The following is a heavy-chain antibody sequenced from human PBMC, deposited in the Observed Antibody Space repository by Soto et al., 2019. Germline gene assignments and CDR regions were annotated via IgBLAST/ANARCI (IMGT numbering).Heavy chain of an antibody. CDR1: GYSFTSYG. V-gene: IGHV1-18*01. D-gene: IGHD4-4*01. CDR3: ARDLSWPSDYKELLDNWFYP. J-gene: IGHJ5*02. CDR2: ITAFNGDT. Sequence: QVQLVQSGAEVKEPGASVKVSCKASGYSFTSYGISWVRQAPGQGLEWMGWITAFNGDTNYAQRFQDRVTMTTDTSSSTAYMELRSLRSDDTAVYYCARDLSWPSDYKELLDNWFYPWGQGTLVTVSS.